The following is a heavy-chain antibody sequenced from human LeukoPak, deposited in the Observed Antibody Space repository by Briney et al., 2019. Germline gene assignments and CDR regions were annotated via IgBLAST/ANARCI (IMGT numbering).Heavy chain of an antibody. Sequence: SETLSLTCTVSGGSISSYYWSWIRQPPGKGLEWIGYIYYSGSTNYNPSLKSRVTISVDTSKNQFSLKLSSVIAADTAVYYCVRYTFGESLDYWGQGTLVTVSS. CDR3: VRYTFGESLDY. CDR2: IYYSGST. V-gene: IGHV4-59*08. CDR1: GGSISSYY. J-gene: IGHJ4*02. D-gene: IGHD3-10*01.